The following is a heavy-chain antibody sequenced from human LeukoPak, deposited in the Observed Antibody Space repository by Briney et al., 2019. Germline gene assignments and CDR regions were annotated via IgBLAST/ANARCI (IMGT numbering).Heavy chain of an antibody. Sequence: GGSLRLSCAASGFTFRNYGINWFRQAPGRGLEWVSVISDTGSSTYYADSVKGRFTISRDNSKNTLYLQMNSLRAEDTAVYYCAKERVYYDSTPPDYWGQGTLVTVSS. CDR2: ISDTGSST. CDR1: GFTFRNYG. V-gene: IGHV3-23*01. CDR3: AKERVYYDSTPPDY. D-gene: IGHD3-22*01. J-gene: IGHJ4*02.